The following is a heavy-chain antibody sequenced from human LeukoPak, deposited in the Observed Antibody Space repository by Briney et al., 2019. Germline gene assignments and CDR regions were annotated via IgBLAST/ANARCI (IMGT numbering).Heavy chain of an antibody. V-gene: IGHV3-53*04. D-gene: IGHD3-9*01. CDR1: GFTVSSNY. CDR3: ATMYYDILTGYYNSYYYYGMDV. J-gene: IGHJ6*02. Sequence: GGSLRLSCAASGFTVSSNYMSWVRQAPGKGLEWVSVIYSGGSTYYADSVKGRFTISRHNSKNTLYLQMNSLRAEDTAVYYCATMYYDILTGYYNSYYYYGMDVWGQGTTVTVSS. CDR2: IYSGGST.